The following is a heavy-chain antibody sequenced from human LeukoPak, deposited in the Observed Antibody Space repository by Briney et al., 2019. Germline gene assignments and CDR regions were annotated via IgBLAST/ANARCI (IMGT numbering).Heavy chain of an antibody. D-gene: IGHD3-22*01. Sequence: ASVKVSCKASGYTFTGYYMHWARQAPGQGLEWMGWINPNSGGTNYAQKFQGRVTMTRDTSISTAYMELSSLRSEDTAVYYCAREGSYYDSSGYGLDYWGQGTLVTVSS. CDR3: AREGSYYDSSGYGLDY. CDR1: GYTFTGYY. V-gene: IGHV1-2*02. J-gene: IGHJ4*02. CDR2: INPNSGGT.